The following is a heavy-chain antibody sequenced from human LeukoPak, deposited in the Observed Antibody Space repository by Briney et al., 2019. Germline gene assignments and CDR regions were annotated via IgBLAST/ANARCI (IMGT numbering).Heavy chain of an antibody. CDR1: GFTFSNYA. D-gene: IGHD6-13*01. Sequence: GGSLRLSCAASGFTFSNYAMSWVRRAPGQGLEWVSGISASGGGTYYADSVKGRFTISRDNSKNTLYLQMNSLRAEDTAVYYCAKLQRIAAAGEDWFDPWGQGTLVTVSS. V-gene: IGHV3-23*01. CDR2: ISASGGGT. CDR3: AKLQRIAAAGEDWFDP. J-gene: IGHJ5*02.